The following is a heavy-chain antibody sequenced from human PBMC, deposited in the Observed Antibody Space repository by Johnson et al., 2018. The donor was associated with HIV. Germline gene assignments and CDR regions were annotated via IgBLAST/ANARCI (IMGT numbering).Heavy chain of an antibody. J-gene: IGHJ3*02. CDR2: IKSKTDGGTT. Sequence: VQLVESGGGVVRPGGSLRLSCAASGFTLDDYDMSWVRQVPGKGLEWVGRIKSKTDGGTTDHAAPVKGRFSISRDDSKNTLYLQMNSLKTEDTAVYYCATGFGPAFEMWGQGTMVTVSS. D-gene: IGHD3-16*01. CDR1: GFTLDDYD. V-gene: IGHV3-15*01. CDR3: ATGFGPAFEM.